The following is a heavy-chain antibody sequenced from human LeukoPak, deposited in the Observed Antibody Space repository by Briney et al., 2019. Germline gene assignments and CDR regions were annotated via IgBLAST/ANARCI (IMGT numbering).Heavy chain of an antibody. J-gene: IGHJ6*02. CDR2: IYYSGST. V-gene: IGHV4-39*01. CDR1: GGSISSSSYY. Sequence: SETLSLTCTVSGGSISSSSYYWGWIRQPPGKGLEWIGSIYYSGSTYYNPSLKSRVTISVDTSKNQFSLKLSSVTAADTAVYYCARYGAFSGSLNLGYYYYYGMDVWGQGTTVTVSS. D-gene: IGHD4/OR15-4a*01. CDR3: ARYGAFSGSLNLGYYYYYGMDV.